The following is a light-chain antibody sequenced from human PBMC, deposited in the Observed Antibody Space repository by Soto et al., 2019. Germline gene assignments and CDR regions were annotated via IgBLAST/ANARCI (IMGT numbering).Light chain of an antibody. CDR3: QQANSLPIP. Sequence: IQMTQSPSSLSASVGDRVTITCRASHNIDTYLHWYQQKAGKAHILLIYAAPSLKSGVPSRFSGSGSGTEFTLTISSLQPEDFGTYYCQQANSLPIPFAQGTRLE. CDR1: HNIDTY. V-gene: IGKV1-39*01. CDR2: AAP. J-gene: IGKJ5*01.